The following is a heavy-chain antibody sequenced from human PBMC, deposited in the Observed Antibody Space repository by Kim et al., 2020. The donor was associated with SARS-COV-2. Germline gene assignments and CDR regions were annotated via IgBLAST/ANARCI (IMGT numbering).Heavy chain of an antibody. CDR3: ARETIAAAGTNWLDP. V-gene: IGHV3-30*07. D-gene: IGHD6-13*01. Sequence: DSGKGRFTISRDNSKNTLYLQMNSLRAEDTAVYYCARETIAAAGTNWLDPWGQGTLVTVSS. J-gene: IGHJ5*02.